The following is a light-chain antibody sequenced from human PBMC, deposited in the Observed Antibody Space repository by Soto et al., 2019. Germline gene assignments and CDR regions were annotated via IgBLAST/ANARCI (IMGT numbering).Light chain of an antibody. J-gene: IGKJ2*01. V-gene: IGKV3-15*01. CDR2: GAS. CDR1: QSVSSN. CDR3: QQYNNWPRDMYT. Sequence: EIVMTQSPATLSVSPGERATLSCRASQSVSSNLAWYQQKPGQAPRLLIYGASTRATGIPARFSGSGSGTEFTLNISSLQSEDFAVYYCQQYNNWPRDMYTFGQGTKLEIK.